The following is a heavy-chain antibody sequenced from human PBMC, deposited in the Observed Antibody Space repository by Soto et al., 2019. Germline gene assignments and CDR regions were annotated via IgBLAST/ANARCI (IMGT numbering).Heavy chain of an antibody. D-gene: IGHD2-21*02. V-gene: IGHV5-10-1*01. CDR2: IDPSDSYT. CDR1: GYSFTIYW. CDR3: ARRPRGDYFFDY. J-gene: IGHJ4*02. Sequence: GESLKISCKGSGYSFTIYWISWVRQMPGKGLEWMGRIDPSDSYTNYSPSFQGHVTISADKSISTAYLQWSSLKASDTAMYYCARRPRGDYFFDYWGQGTLVTVSS.